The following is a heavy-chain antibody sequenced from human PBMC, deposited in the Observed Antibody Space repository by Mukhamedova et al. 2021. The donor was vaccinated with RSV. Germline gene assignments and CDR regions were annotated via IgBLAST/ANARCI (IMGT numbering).Heavy chain of an antibody. V-gene: IGHV4-4*09. J-gene: IGHJ3*02. D-gene: IGHD6-13*01. Sequence: TSGSTNYNPSLKSRVTISVDTSKNQFSLKLSSVTAADTAVYYCASAKSSWYAGAFDIWGQGTMVTVSS. CDR2: TSGST. CDR3: ASAKSSWYAGAFDI.